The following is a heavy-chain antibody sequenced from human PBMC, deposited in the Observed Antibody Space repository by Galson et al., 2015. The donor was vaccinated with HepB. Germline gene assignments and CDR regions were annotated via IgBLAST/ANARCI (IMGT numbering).Heavy chain of an antibody. CDR2: INPNSGGT. J-gene: IGHJ6*02. D-gene: IGHD3-22*01. CDR3: AKDIDSSGYYLVTYYYGMDV. Sequence: SVKVSCKASGYTFTGYYMHWVRQAPGQGLEWMGWINPNSGGTNYAQKFQGRVTMTRDTSISTAYMELSRLRSDDTAVYYCAKDIDSSGYYLVTYYYGMDVWGQGTTVTVSS. CDR1: GYTFTGYY. V-gene: IGHV1-2*02.